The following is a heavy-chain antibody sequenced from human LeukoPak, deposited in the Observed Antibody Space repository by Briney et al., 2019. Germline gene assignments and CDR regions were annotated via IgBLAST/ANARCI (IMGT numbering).Heavy chain of an antibody. CDR2: ISYDGSNK. CDR3: ARVSLSSGCLSN. V-gene: IGHV3-30*03. Sequence: GGSLRLSCAASGFTFSSYGMHWVRQAPGKGLEWVAVISYDGSNKYYADSVKGRFTISRDNAKNTLFLQMNGLRAEDTAVYYCARVSLSSGCLSNWGQGTLVTVSS. CDR1: GFTFSSYG. D-gene: IGHD6-19*01. J-gene: IGHJ4*02.